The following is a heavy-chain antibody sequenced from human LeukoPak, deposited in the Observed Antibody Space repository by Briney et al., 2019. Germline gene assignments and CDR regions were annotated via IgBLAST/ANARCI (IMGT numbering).Heavy chain of an antibody. Sequence: PSETLSLTCTVSGGSISSSSYYWGWIRQPPGKGLEWIGSIYYSGSTNYNPSLKSRVTISVDTSKNQFSLKLSSVTAADTAVYYCARELSWRFDYWGQGTLVTVSS. CDR2: IYYSGST. CDR1: GGSISSSSYY. CDR3: ARELSWRFDY. V-gene: IGHV4-39*07. D-gene: IGHD6-13*01. J-gene: IGHJ4*02.